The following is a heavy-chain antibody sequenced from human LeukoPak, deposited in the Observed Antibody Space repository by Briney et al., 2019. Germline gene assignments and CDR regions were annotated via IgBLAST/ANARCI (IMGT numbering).Heavy chain of an antibody. CDR3: AKGSTSSRPYYFDY. Sequence: GGSLRLSCTASGFTFSNYAMSWVRQAPGKGLEWISAITGGGDDTYHADSVKGRLAISRDNSKNTLYLQMNSLRVEDTAVYYCAKGSTSSRPYYFDYWGQGALVTVSS. V-gene: IGHV3-23*01. CDR1: GFTFSNYA. D-gene: IGHD6-6*01. CDR2: ITGGGDDT. J-gene: IGHJ4*01.